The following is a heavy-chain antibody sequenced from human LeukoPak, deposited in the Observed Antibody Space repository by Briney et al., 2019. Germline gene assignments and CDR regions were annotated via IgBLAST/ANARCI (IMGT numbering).Heavy chain of an antibody. V-gene: IGHV4-61*02. CDR1: GGSISSGSYY. Sequence: SETLSLTCTASGGSISSGSYYWSWIRQPAGKGLESIGRIYTSGSTNYNPSLKSRVTISVDTSKNQFSLKLSSVTAADTAVYYCARDDIAAAATFDYWGQGTLVTVSS. CDR3: ARDDIAAAATFDY. J-gene: IGHJ4*02. D-gene: IGHD6-13*01. CDR2: IYTSGST.